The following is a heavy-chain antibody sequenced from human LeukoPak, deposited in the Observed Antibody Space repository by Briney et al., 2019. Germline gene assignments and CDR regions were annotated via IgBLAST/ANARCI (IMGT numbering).Heavy chain of an antibody. D-gene: IGHD6-13*01. V-gene: IGHV1-69*13. CDR3: ARDARGAAADDDPLDI. J-gene: IGHJ3*02. CDR2: IIPIFGTA. CDR1: GGTFSSYA. Sequence: GASVKVSCKASGGTFSSYAISWVRQAPGQGLEWMGGIIPIFGTANYAQKFQGRVTITADESTSTAYMELSSLRSEDTAVYYCARDARGAAADDDPLDIWGQGTTVTVSS.